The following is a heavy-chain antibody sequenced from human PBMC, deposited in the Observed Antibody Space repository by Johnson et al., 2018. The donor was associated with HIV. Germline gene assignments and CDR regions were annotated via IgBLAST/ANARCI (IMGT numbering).Heavy chain of an antibody. D-gene: IGHD1-1*01. CDR1: GFTFDDYA. CDR3: ARVTRYNWNSDAFDI. V-gene: IGHV3-9*01. Sequence: VQLVESGGGLVQPGRSLRLSCAASGFTFDDYAMHWVRQAPGKGLEWVSGINWNVGSTGYADSVKGRFTISRDNAKNSLYLQMNSLRAEETALYYCARVTRYNWNSDAFDIWGQGTMVSVSS. J-gene: IGHJ3*02. CDR2: INWNVGST.